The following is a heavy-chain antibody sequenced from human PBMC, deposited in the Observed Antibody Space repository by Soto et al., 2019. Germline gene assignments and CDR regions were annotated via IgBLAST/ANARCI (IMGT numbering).Heavy chain of an antibody. CDR1: DVSFSYCY. CDR2: INHSGST. V-gene: IGHV4-34*01. CDR3: ATSGCADY. Sequence: SAIRSHTWCVDDVSFSYCYWSWIRPPPGKGLEWIGEINHSGSTNYNPSLKSRVTISVDTSKNQFSLKLSSVIAADTAVYHCATSGCADYWGQAT. D-gene: IGHD6-19*01. J-gene: IGHJ4*02.